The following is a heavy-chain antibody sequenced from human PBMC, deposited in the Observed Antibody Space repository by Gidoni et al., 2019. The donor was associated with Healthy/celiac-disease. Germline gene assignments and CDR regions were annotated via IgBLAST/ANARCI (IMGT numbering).Heavy chain of an antibody. V-gene: IGHV4-30-2*01. Sequence: QLQLQESGSGLVKPSQTLSLPCAVSGGSISSGGYSWSWIRQPPWKGLAWIGYIYHSGSTYYNPSLKSRVTISVDRSKNQFSLKLSSVTAADTAVYYCARARNYYDSSGYFPGFDYWGQGTLVTVSS. J-gene: IGHJ4*02. CDR2: IYHSGST. CDR1: GGSISSGGYS. CDR3: ARARNYYDSSGYFPGFDY. D-gene: IGHD3-22*01.